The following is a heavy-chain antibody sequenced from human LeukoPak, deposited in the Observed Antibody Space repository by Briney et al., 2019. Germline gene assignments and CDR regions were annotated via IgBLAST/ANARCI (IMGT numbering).Heavy chain of an antibody. V-gene: IGHV3-30*11. D-gene: IGHD3-3*01. CDR1: GFTFSSYA. Sequence: GRSLRLSCAASGFTFSSYAMHWVRQAPGKGLEWVAVISYDGSNKYYADSVKGRFTISRDNSKSTLYLQMNSLRAEDTAVYYCARDNNNGEWLLSVDYWGQGTLVTVSS. CDR2: ISYDGSNK. CDR3: ARDNNNGEWLLSVDY. J-gene: IGHJ4*02.